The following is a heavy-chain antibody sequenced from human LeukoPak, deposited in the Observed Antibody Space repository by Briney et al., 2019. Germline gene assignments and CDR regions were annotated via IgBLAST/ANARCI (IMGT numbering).Heavy chain of an antibody. CDR1: GFTFSSYS. CDR3: ARSGWRYCSSTSCYSWFDP. Sequence: KPGGSLRLSCAASGFTFSSYSMNWVRQAPGKGLEWVTSISSSSSYIYYADSVKGRFTISRDNAKNSLCLQMNSLRAEDTAVYYCARSGWRYCSSTSCYSWFDPWGQGTLVTVSS. V-gene: IGHV3-21*01. CDR2: ISSSSSYI. D-gene: IGHD2-2*02. J-gene: IGHJ5*02.